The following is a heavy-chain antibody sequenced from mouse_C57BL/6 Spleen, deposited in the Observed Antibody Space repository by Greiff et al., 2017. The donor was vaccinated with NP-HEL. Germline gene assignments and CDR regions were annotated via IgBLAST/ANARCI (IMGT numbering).Heavy chain of an antibody. CDR1: GYTFTSYW. D-gene: IGHD1-1*01. J-gene: IGHJ1*03. Sequence: QVQLQQPGAELVKPGASVKMSCKASGYTFTSYWITWVKQRPGQGLEWIGDIYPGSGSTNYNEKFKSKATLTVDTSSSTAYMQLSSLTSEDSAVYYCARGDGSSYYWYFDVWGTGTPVTVSS. CDR3: ARGDGSSYYWYFDV. CDR2: IYPGSGST. V-gene: IGHV1-55*01.